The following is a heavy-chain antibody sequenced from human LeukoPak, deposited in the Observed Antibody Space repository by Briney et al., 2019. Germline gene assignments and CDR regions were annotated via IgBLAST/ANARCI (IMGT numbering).Heavy chain of an antibody. V-gene: IGHV1-58*01. D-gene: IGHD6-19*01. CDR1: GFTFTSSA. J-gene: IGHJ3*02. Sequence: GASVKVSCKASGFTFTSSAVQWVRQARGQRLEWIGWIVVGSGNTNYARKFQERVTITRDMSTSTAYMELSSLRSEDTAVYYCARAVAGTDAFDIWGQGTMVTVSS. CDR2: IVVGSGNT. CDR3: ARAVAGTDAFDI.